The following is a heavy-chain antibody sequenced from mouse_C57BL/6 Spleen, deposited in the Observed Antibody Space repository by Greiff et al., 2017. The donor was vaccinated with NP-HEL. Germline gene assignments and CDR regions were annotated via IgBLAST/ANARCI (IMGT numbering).Heavy chain of an antibody. Sequence: QVQLQQPGAELVRPGTSVKLSCKASGYTFTSYWMHWVKQRPGQGLEWIGVIDPSDSYTNYNQKFKGKATLTVDTSSSAAYMQLSSLTSEDSAVYYCARYSNYAAWYFDVWGTGTTVTVSS. CDR2: IDPSDSYT. V-gene: IGHV1-59*01. CDR3: ARYSNYAAWYFDV. CDR1: GYTFTSYW. J-gene: IGHJ1*03. D-gene: IGHD2-5*01.